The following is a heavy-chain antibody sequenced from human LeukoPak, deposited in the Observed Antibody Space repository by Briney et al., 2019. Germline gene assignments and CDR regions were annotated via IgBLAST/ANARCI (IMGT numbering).Heavy chain of an antibody. J-gene: IGHJ4*02. CDR1: GFTFSGYA. CDR3: ARGSWGXLGXXXXXPXXY. CDR2: ISSDGTNK. V-gene: IGHV3-30-3*01. D-gene: IGHD3-16*01. Sequence: GGSLRLSCAASGFTFSGYAMHWVRQAPGKGLEWVAVISSDGTNKYYKDSVQGRFTISRDSSKNTLYLQMNSLRAEDTAVYYCARGSWGXLGXXXXXPXXYWGXXTXVTVS.